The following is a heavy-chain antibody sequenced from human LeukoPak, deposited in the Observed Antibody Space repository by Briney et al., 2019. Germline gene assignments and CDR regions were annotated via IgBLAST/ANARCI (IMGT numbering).Heavy chain of an antibody. CDR1: GGTFSSYA. CDR2: IIPILGIA. CDR3: ARVGAVAGVSDY. V-gene: IGHV1-69*04. Sequence: SVKVSCKASGGTFSSYAISWVRQAPGQGLEWMGRIIPILGIANYAQKFQGRVTITADKSTSTAYMELSSLRSEDTAVYYCARVGAVAGVSDYWGQRTLVTVSS. D-gene: IGHD6-19*01. J-gene: IGHJ4*02.